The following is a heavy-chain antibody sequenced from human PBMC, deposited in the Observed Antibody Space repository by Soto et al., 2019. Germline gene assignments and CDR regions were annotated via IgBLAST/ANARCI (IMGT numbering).Heavy chain of an antibody. D-gene: IGHD5-12*01. Sequence: SVKVSCKASGGTFSSYAISWVRQAPGQGLEWMGGIIPIFGTANYAQKFQGRVTITADESTSTAYMELSSLRSEDTAVYYRARGGLSGYDYYYYGMDVWGQGTTVTVSS. CDR1: GGTFSSYA. V-gene: IGHV1-69*13. CDR2: IIPIFGTA. J-gene: IGHJ6*02. CDR3: ARGGLSGYDYYYYGMDV.